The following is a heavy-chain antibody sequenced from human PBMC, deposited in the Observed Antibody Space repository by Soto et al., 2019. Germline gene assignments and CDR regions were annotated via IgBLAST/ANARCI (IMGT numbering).Heavy chain of an antibody. CDR3: ARGRGYQDAFDI. D-gene: IGHD2-2*01. CDR2: XYYSGXT. CDR1: RGSISSYY. J-gene: IGHJ3*02. Sequence: XXTLSLSCTVSRGSISSYYWSWIRQPPGKGLERIGYXYYSGXTHYNHYLKSXXTISVDTXXNQFYLKLSSVTAADTAVYYCARGRGYQDAFDIWGQGTMVTVSS. V-gene: IGHV4-59*01.